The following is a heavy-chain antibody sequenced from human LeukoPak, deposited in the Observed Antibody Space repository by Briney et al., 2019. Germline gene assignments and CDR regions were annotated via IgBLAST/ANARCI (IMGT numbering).Heavy chain of an antibody. Sequence: GGSLRLSCAASGFTFSDYGMHWVRQAPGKGLEWVAFIRNDGSYEYYPDSVKGRFTISRDNSRNALFLQMNSLRAEDTAVYYCAKVDDYGGYFDYWGQGTLVTVSS. CDR3: AKVDDYGGYFDY. D-gene: IGHD4-23*01. V-gene: IGHV3-30*02. CDR2: IRNDGSYE. CDR1: GFTFSDYG. J-gene: IGHJ4*02.